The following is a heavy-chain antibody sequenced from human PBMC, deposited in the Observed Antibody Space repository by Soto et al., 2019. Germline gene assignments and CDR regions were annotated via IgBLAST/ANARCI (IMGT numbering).Heavy chain of an antibody. Sequence: QVQLQESGPGLVKPSQTLSLTCTVSGGSLSSGGYYWSWTRQHPGKGLEWIGYVYYSGSTYYNPSLKSRVTRSVDASKNLFSLKLSSVTAADTAVYYCARLDDPRYYYYYYGMDVWGQGTTVTVSS. V-gene: IGHV4-31*03. CDR1: GGSLSSGGYY. CDR3: ARLDDPRYYYYYYGMDV. J-gene: IGHJ6*02. CDR2: VYYSGST. D-gene: IGHD1-1*01.